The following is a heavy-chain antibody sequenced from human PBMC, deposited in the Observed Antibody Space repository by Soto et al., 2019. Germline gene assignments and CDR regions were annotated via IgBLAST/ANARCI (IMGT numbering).Heavy chain of an antibody. J-gene: IGHJ6*02. CDR3: AKNDYSNYEANYYYYGMDV. V-gene: IGHV4-39*01. D-gene: IGHD4-4*01. CDR2: IYYSGST. CDR1: GGSISSSSYY. Sequence: NPSETLSLTCTVSGGSISSSSYYWGWIRQPPGKGLEWIGSIYYSGSTYYNPSLKSRVTISVDTSKNQFSLKLSSVTAADTAVYYCAKNDYSNYEANYYYYGMDVWGQGTTVTVSS.